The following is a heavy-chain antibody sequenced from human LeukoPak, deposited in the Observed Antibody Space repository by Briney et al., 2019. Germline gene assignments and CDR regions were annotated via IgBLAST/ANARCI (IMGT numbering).Heavy chain of an antibody. Sequence: GGSLRLSCAASGFTFSSYSMNWVRQAPGKGLEWVSSISSSSSYIYYADSVKGRFTISRDNAKNSLYLQMNSLRAEDTAVYYCASLYYYDSSGYESPFDYWGQGTLVTVSS. CDR1: GFTFSSYS. CDR2: ISSSSSYI. V-gene: IGHV3-21*01. CDR3: ASLYYYDSSGYESPFDY. J-gene: IGHJ4*02. D-gene: IGHD3-22*01.